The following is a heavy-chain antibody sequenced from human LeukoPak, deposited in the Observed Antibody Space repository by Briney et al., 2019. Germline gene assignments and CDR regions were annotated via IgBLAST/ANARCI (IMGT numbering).Heavy chain of an antibody. CDR1: GGSISSGDYY. V-gene: IGHV4-30-4*01. CDR3: ARGLARSHGSASDY. CDR2: IYYSGSA. D-gene: IGHD2-2*03. Sequence: PSQTLSLTCTVSGGSISSGDYYWSWIRQPPGKGLEWIGYIYYSGSAYYNPSLKSRVTISVDTSKNQFSLKLSSVTAADTAVYYCARGLARSHGSASDYWGQGALVTVSS. J-gene: IGHJ4*02.